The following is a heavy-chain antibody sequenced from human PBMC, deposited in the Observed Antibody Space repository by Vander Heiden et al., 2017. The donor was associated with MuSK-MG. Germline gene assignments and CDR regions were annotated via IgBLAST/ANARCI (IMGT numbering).Heavy chain of an antibody. CDR1: GFTFRSYS. V-gene: IGHV3-21*01. D-gene: IGHD1-26*01. Sequence: EVQLVEPGGGLVKPGGSLRLSCAASGFTFRSYSMNWVRQARGKGLEWVSSISSSSSYIYYADSVKGRFTISRDNAKNSLYLQMNSLRAEDTAVYYCARDMVGGVGYWGQGTLVTVSS. CDR2: ISSSSSYI. CDR3: ARDMVGGVGY. J-gene: IGHJ4*02.